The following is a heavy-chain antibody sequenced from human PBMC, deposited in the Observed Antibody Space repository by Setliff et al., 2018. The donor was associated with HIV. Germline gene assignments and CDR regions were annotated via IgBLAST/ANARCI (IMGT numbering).Heavy chain of an antibody. D-gene: IGHD4-17*01. J-gene: IGHJ4*02. V-gene: IGHV3-23*01. CDR1: GFTFSSYA. CDR2: ISGSGGST. Sequence: TGGSLRLSCAASGFTFSSYAMSWVRQAPGKGLEWVSAISGSGGSTYYADSVKGRFTISRDNSKKTLYLQMSSLRVEDTAVYYCAKGRLRENHDWGQGTLVTVSS. CDR3: AKGRLRENHD.